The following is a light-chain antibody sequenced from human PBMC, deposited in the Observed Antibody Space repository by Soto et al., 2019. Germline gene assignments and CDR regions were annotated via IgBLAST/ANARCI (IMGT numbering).Light chain of an antibody. CDR2: AIS. CDR1: QSVSSN. J-gene: IGKJ4*01. V-gene: IGKV1-9*01. CDR3: QQLNSYPIT. Sequence: TQSPATLSVSPGEGATLSCRAGQSVSSNLAWYQLKPGKAPKLLIYAISTLQSGVPSRFSGSGSGTDFTLTISSLQPEDFATYYCQQLNSYPITIGGGTKVEL.